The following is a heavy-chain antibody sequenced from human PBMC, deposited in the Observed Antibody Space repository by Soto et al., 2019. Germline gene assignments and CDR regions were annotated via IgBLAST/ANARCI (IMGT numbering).Heavy chain of an antibody. Sequence: EVQLVESGGGLVQPGGSLRLSCAASGFILTSYWMTWVRQAPGKGLEGVAIIKQDGSEKYYADSVKGRSTISRDSAKNSLNLQMNSLRAEDTAVYYCARDSTYCGDDCYTGWAFDYWGQGILVTVSS. V-gene: IGHV3-7*03. D-gene: IGHD2-21*02. CDR3: ARDSTYCGDDCYTGWAFDY. CDR2: IKQDGSEK. CDR1: GFILTSYW. J-gene: IGHJ4*02.